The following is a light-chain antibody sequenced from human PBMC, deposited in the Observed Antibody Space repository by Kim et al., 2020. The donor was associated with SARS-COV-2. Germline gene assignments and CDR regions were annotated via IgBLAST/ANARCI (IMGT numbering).Light chain of an antibody. CDR1: QSVSSSY. Sequence: LSPGERATLPCRASQSVSSSYLAWYQQKPGQAPRLLIYAASSRATGIPDRFSGSGSGTDFTLTISRLEPEDFAVYYCQQYGSSPYTFGQGTKLEI. V-gene: IGKV3-20*01. J-gene: IGKJ2*01. CDR3: QQYGSSPYT. CDR2: AAS.